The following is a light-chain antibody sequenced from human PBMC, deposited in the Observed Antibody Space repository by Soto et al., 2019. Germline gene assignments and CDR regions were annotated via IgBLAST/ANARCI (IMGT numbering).Light chain of an antibody. CDR2: GAS. V-gene: IGKV3-15*01. J-gene: IGKJ5*01. CDR1: QSVSSD. CDR3: QQRSNWPIT. Sequence: EIVMTQSPSTLSVSPGERVTLSCRASQSVSSDFAWYQQKPGQAPRLLIYGASSRATGIPARFSGSGSGTEFTLTISSLQSEDFAVYYCQQRSNWPITFGQGTRLEIK.